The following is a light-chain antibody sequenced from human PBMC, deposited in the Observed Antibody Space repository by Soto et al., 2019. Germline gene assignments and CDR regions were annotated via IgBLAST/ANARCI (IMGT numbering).Light chain of an antibody. CDR3: QVWDSSVLHHV. CDR2: DDD. V-gene: IGLV3-21*02. Sequence: SSEVTQSPSVSVAPGQTARITCGGNNIGSKNVHWFQQRPGQAPVLVVFDDDDRPSGIPDRFSGSNSGNTATLTISRVEAGDEADYYCQVWDSSVLHHVFGTGTKVTVL. J-gene: IGLJ1*01. CDR1: NIGSKN.